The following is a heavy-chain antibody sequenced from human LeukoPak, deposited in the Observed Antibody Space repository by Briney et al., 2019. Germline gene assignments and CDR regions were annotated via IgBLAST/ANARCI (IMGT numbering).Heavy chain of an antibody. V-gene: IGHV4-38-2*02. D-gene: IGHD3-9*01. J-gene: IGHJ4*02. Sequence: KPSETLSLTCTVSGYSISTGYYWGWIRQPPGKGLEWIGSIYHSGSTYYNPSLKSRVTISVDRSKNQFSLNLASMTAADTAVYYCARDPWDSLRYFDWGQGTLVTVSS. CDR3: ARDPWDSLRYFD. CDR2: IYHSGST. CDR1: GYSISTGYY.